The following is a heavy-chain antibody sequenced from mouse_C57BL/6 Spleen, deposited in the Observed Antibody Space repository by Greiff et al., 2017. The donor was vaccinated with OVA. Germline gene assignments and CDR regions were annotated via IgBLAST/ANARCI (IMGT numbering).Heavy chain of an antibody. J-gene: IGHJ4*01. CDR2: FYPGSGSI. CDR3: ARDEEYYCGSESAYAMAY. V-gene: IGHV1-62-2*01. CDR1: GYTFTEYT. Sequence: QVQLQQSGAELVKPGASVKLSCKASGYTFTEYTIHWVKQRSGQGLEWIGWFYPGSGSIKYNEKFKDKATLTADTSSSTAYMELSRLTSEDSAVYVCARDEEYYCGSESAYAMAYWGQGTSVTVSA. D-gene: IGHD1-1*01.